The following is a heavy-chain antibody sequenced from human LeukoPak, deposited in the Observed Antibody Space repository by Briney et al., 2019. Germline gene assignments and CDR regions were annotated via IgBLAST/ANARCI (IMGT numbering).Heavy chain of an antibody. CDR2: INHSGST. CDR3: ARFRFNPSSGWQRVGAFDI. J-gene: IGHJ3*02. D-gene: IGHD6-19*01. CDR1: GGSFSGYY. Sequence: SETLSLTCAVYGGSFSGYYWSWIRQPPGKGLEWIGEINHSGSTNYNPSLKSRVTISVDTSKNQFSLKLSSVTAADTAVYYCARFRFNPSSGWQRVGAFDIWGQGTMVTVSS. V-gene: IGHV4-34*01.